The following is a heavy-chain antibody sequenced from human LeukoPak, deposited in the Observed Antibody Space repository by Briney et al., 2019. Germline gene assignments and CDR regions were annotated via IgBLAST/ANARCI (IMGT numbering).Heavy chain of an antibody. CDR2: IYYSGST. V-gene: IGHV4-61*01. CDR1: GGSVRSGSYY. Sequence: SETLSLTCTVSGGSVRSGSYYWSWIRQPPGKGLEWIGYIYYSGSTNYNPSLKSRVTISVDTSKNQFSLKLSSVTAADTAVYYCARDQLGYGETGWFDPWGQGTLVTVSS. D-gene: IGHD4-17*01. J-gene: IGHJ5*02. CDR3: ARDQLGYGETGWFDP.